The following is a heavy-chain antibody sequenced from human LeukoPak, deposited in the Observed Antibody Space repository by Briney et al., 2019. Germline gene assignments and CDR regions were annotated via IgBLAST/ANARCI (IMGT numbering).Heavy chain of an antibody. Sequence: GGSLRLSCAASGFTFSSYGMSWVRQAPGKGLEWVSVIYSGGSTYYADSVKGRFTISRDNSKNTLYLQMNSLRAEDTAVCYCARSTLLRYFDWPPNPDYWGQGTLVTVSS. V-gene: IGHV3-66*01. J-gene: IGHJ4*02. D-gene: IGHD3-9*01. CDR1: GFTFSSYG. CDR3: ARSTLLRYFDWPPNPDY. CDR2: IYSGGST.